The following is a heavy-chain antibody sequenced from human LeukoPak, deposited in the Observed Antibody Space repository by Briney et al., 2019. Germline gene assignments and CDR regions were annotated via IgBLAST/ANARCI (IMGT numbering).Heavy chain of an antibody. V-gene: IGHV3-23*01. J-gene: IGHJ6*02. CDR2: ISGSGGST. D-gene: IGHD6-13*01. CDR3: AKEGSSSSWLYYYYYGMDV. CDR1: GFTFSSYA. Sequence: PGGSLRLSCAASGFTFSSYAMSWVRQAPGKGLEWVSAISGSGGSTYYADSVKGRFTISRDNSKNTLYLQMNSLRAEDTAVYYCAKEGSSSSWLYYYYYGMDVWGQGTTVTVSS.